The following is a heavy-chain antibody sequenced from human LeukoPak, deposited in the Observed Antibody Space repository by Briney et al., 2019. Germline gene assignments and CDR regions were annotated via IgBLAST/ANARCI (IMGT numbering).Heavy chain of an antibody. Sequence: GGSLRLSCAASGFTFSTYGIHWVRQAPGKGLEWVAVISYDGSNKYYADSVKGRFTISRDNSKNTLYLQMNSLRAEDTAVYYCARDRGIRPKDIVVVPAAIGYWGQGTLVTVSS. CDR2: ISYDGSNK. D-gene: IGHD2-2*01. CDR1: GFTFSTYG. V-gene: IGHV3-30*03. J-gene: IGHJ4*02. CDR3: ARDRGIRPKDIVVVPAAIGY.